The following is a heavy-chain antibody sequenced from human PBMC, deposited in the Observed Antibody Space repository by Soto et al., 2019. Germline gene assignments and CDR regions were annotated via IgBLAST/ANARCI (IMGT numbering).Heavy chain of an antibody. V-gene: IGHV4-38-2*01. CDR2: IYHSGST. CDR3: ARVQSSPTTAGAGGGMDV. Sequence: SETLSLTCAVSGYSISSGYYWGWIRQPPGKGLEWIGSIYHSGSTYYNPSLKSLFTILVDTSKNQFSLKLSSLTAADTAVYYCARVQSSPTTAGAGGGMDVWRQGTTVTVSS. D-gene: IGHD1-1*01. CDR1: GYSISSGYY. J-gene: IGHJ6*02.